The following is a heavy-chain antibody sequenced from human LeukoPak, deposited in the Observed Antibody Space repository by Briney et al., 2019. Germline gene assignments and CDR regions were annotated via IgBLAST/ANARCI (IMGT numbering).Heavy chain of an antibody. CDR3: AKEYCSGGSCYYFDY. CDR1: GFTFSSYA. V-gene: IGHV3-23*01. Sequence: GGSLRLSCAASGFTFSSYAMSWVRQAPGKGLEWVSAISGSGGSTYYADSVKGRFTISRDNFKNTLYLQMNSLRAEDTAVYYCAKEYCSGGSCYYFDYWGQGTLVTVSS. CDR2: ISGSGGST. D-gene: IGHD2-15*01. J-gene: IGHJ4*02.